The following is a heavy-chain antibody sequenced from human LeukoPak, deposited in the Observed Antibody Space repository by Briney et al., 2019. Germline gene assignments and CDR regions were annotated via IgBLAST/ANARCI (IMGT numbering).Heavy chain of an antibody. V-gene: IGHV4-61*02. D-gene: IGHD3-22*01. Sequence: SETLSLTCTVSGHSISSGDYYWRWIRQPAGKGLEWIGRIYTSGSTTYNPSLKSRVTISGDTSENQFSLRLSSVTAADTAVYYCARASYSYDISGWVPFDYWGQGTLVTVSS. J-gene: IGHJ4*02. CDR2: IYTSGST. CDR1: GHSISSGDYY. CDR3: ARASYSYDISGWVPFDY.